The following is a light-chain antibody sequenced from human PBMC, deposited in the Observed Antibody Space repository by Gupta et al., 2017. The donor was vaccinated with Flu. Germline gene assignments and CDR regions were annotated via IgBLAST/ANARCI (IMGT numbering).Light chain of an antibody. V-gene: IGLV2-14*01. J-gene: IGLJ2*01. CDR2: EVS. CDR3: GSYGAVVV. CDR1: NSEIGAYNY. Sequence: SIASLCTGTNSEIGAYNYVSWYEQHPGKALKLMIYEVSNRPSGVSTRFSGSKSGNTASLTISGLEAEDESEYYCGSYGAVVVFGGGTKVTVL.